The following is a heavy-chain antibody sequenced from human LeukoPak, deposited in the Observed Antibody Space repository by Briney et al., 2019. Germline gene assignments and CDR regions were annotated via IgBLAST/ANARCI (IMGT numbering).Heavy chain of an antibody. CDR3: ARGGGYNYGYDY. V-gene: IGHV3-66*02. D-gene: IGHD5-18*01. J-gene: IGHJ4*02. CDR1: GFTVTSNY. CDR2: IYSGGST. Sequence: GGSLRLSCAASGFTVTSNYMSWVRQAPGKGLEWVSVIYSGGSTYYADPVKGLFTISRDNSKNTLYLQMNSLRVEDTAVYYCARGGGYNYGYDYWGQGTLVTVSS.